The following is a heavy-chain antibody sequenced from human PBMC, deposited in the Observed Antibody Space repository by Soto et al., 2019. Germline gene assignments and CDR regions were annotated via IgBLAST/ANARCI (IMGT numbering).Heavy chain of an antibody. J-gene: IGHJ3*01. CDR3: AKGFIVVVTVLRPDDAFDV. CDR2: ISGGGGNT. V-gene: IGHV3-23*01. CDR1: GFTFGNYG. D-gene: IGHD2-21*02. Sequence: DVKLLESGGGLVHPGGSLRLSCATSGFTFGNYGINWVRQAPGKGLEWVSGISGGGGNTYYADSVKGRFTISRDHSKKTVFLEMNSLRAEDTAVYYCAKGFIVVVTVLRPDDAFDVWGQGTLVSVSS.